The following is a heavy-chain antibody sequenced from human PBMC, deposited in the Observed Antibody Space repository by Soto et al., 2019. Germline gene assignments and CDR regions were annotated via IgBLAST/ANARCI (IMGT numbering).Heavy chain of an antibody. CDR1: GGSISSYY. V-gene: IGHV4-59*01. CDR2: IYYSGST. Sequence: SETLSLTCTVSGGSISSYYWSWIRQPPGKGLEWIGYIYYSGSTNYNPSLKSRVTISVDTSKNQFSLKLSSVTAADTAVYYCARFNPTYYYDSSGYADAFDIWGQGTMVTVSS. D-gene: IGHD3-22*01. CDR3: ARFNPTYYYDSSGYADAFDI. J-gene: IGHJ3*02.